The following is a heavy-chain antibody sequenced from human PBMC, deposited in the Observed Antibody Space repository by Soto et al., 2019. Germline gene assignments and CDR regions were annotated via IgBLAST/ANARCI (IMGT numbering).Heavy chain of an antibody. D-gene: IGHD3-3*01. J-gene: IGHJ4*02. CDR1: GGSISTYY. V-gene: IGHV4-59*01. CDR3: ARANEWYRIPVGWDF. CDR2: ISNSGST. Sequence: QVRLRESGPGLVKPSETLSLTCSISGGSISTYYWTWIRQPPGKGLEWIGYISNSGSTNYNPSLKSRVTMSVDTSGVQFSLKMTSVTAADTAVYYCARANEWYRIPVGWDFWGPGTLVTVSS.